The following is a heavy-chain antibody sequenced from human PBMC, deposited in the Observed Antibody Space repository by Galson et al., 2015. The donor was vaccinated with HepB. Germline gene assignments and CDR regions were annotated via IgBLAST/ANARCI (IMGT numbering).Heavy chain of an antibody. Sequence: SVKVSCKASGGTFSSYAISWVRQAPGQGLEWMGGIIPIFGTANYAQKFQGRVTITADESTSTAYMELSSLRSEDTAVYYCARDRGRGYCSSTSCPSWDGMDVWGQGTTVTVSS. J-gene: IGHJ6*02. V-gene: IGHV1-69*13. CDR2: IIPIFGTA. D-gene: IGHD2-2*01. CDR3: ARDRGRGYCSSTSCPSWDGMDV. CDR1: GGTFSSYA.